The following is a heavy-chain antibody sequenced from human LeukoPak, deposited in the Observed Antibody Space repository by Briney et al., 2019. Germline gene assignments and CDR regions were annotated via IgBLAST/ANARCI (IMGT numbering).Heavy chain of an antibody. CDR2: IYYSGST. J-gene: IGHJ4*02. CDR3: AREGGTPMRGGLFDY. D-gene: IGHD1-1*01. CDR1: GGSISSGY. Sequence: SETLSLTCSVSGGSISSGYWNWIRQPPGKGLEWIGYIYYSGSTKYNPSLMSRVTMSVDTSKNQFSLKLSSVTAADTAVYYCAREGGTPMRGGLFDYWGQGTLVTVSS. V-gene: IGHV4-59*12.